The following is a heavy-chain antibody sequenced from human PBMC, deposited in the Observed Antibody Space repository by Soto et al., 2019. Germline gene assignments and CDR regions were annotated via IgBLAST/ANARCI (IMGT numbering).Heavy chain of an antibody. CDR1: GYSFTNYS. CDR2: INPTSGST. J-gene: IGHJ4*02. V-gene: IGHV1-46*01. Sequence: GASVKVSCKASGYSFTNYSMHWVRQVPGQGPEWMGKINPTSGSTSYAQKFKDKVTMTRDMSSNTLYIQLSSLTSEDTAVYYCAKDGIQLWPRYYFDFWGQGTLVTVSS. CDR3: AKDGIQLWPRYYFDF. D-gene: IGHD5-18*01.